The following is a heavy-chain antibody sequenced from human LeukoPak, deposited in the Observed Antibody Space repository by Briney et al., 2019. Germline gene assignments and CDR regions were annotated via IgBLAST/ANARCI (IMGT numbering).Heavy chain of an antibody. CDR3: ARDGSGSYYYYMDV. CDR2: IYTSGST. Sequence: SETLSLTCTVSGGSISSYYWRWLRPPAGKGLAWIGRIYTSGSTNYKPSLTSRVTMSVDTSKNQFYLKLRSVTAADTAVYYCARDGSGSYYYYMDVWGKGTTVTASS. J-gene: IGHJ6*03. D-gene: IGHD3-10*01. V-gene: IGHV4-4*07. CDR1: GGSISSYY.